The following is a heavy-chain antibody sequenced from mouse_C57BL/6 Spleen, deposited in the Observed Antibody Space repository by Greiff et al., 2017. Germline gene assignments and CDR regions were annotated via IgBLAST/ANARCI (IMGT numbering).Heavy chain of an antibody. CDR2: ISYDGSN. V-gene: IGHV3-6*01. CDR1: GYSITSGYY. CDR3: ARERDYGWFAY. D-gene: IGHD1-1*01. J-gene: IGHJ3*01. Sequence: EVQLQQSGPGLVKPSQSLSLTCSVTGYSITSGYYWNWIRQFPGNKLEWMGYISYDGSNNYNPSLKNRISITRDTSKNQFFLKLNSVTTEDTATYYCARERDYGWFAYWGQGTLVTVSA.